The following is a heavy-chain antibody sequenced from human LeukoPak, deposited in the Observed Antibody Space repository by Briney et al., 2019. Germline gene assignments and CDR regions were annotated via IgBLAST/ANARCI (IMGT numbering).Heavy chain of an antibody. Sequence: GASVKVSCKASGGTFSSYAISWVRQAPGQGLEWMGGIIPIFGTANYAQKFQGRVTITADESTSTAYMELSSLRSEDTAVYYCARVGGSYYYYYMDVWGKGTTVTVSS. V-gene: IGHV1-69*13. D-gene: IGHD1-26*01. CDR2: IIPIFGTA. CDR3: ARVGGSYYYYYMDV. J-gene: IGHJ6*03. CDR1: GGTFSSYA.